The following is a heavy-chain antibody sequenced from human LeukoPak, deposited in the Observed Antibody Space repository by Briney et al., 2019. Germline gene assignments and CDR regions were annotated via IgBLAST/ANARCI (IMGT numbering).Heavy chain of an antibody. D-gene: IGHD2-15*01. Sequence: GESLKISCKGSGYSFTSYWIGWVRQMPGKGLEWMGIIYPGDSDTRYSPSFQGQVTISADKSISTAYLQWSSLKASGTAMYYCARGYCSGGSCYSGFDYWGQGTLVTVSS. CDR2: IYPGDSDT. CDR1: GYSFTSYW. J-gene: IGHJ4*02. CDR3: ARGYCSGGSCYSGFDY. V-gene: IGHV5-51*01.